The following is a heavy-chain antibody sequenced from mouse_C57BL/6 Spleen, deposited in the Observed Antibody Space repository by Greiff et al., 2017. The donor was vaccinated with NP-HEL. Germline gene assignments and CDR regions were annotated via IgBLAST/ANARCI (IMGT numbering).Heavy chain of an antibody. CDR3: ARGEGWYFDV. V-gene: IGHV5-17*01. Sequence: DVKLVESGGGLVKPGGSLKLSCAASGFTFSDYGMHWVRQAPEKGLEWVAYISSGSSTIYYADPVKGRFTISRDNAKNTLFLQMTSLRSEDTAMYYCARGEGWYFDVWGTGTTVTVSS. J-gene: IGHJ1*03. CDR1: GFTFSDYG. CDR2: ISSGSSTI.